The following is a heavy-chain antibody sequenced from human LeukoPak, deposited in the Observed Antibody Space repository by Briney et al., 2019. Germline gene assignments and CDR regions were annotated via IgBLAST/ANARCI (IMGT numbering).Heavy chain of an antibody. D-gene: IGHD4-23*01. J-gene: IGHJ4*02. Sequence: ASVKVSCKVSGYTLTELSMHWVRQAPGKGLEWMGGFDPEDGEAIYAQKFQGRVTMTEDTSTDTAYMELSSLRSEDTAVYYCARVGRAYTVVTAYYFDYWGQGTLVTDSS. CDR2: FDPEDGEA. V-gene: IGHV1-24*01. CDR1: GYTLTELS. CDR3: ARVGRAYTVVTAYYFDY.